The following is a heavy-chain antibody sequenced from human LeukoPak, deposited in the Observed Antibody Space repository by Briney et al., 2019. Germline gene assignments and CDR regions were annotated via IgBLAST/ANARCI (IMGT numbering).Heavy chain of an antibody. V-gene: IGHV3-53*01. CDR3: ARFQYYGSGSYGWYFDV. CDR2: IYSGAST. J-gene: IGHJ2*01. CDR1: GFTFSSYA. Sequence: PGGSLRLSCAASGFTFSSYAMSWVRQAPGKGLEWVSVIYSGASTDYADSVKGRFTISRDNSKNTLHLQMNSLRAEDTAVYYCARFQYYGSGSYGWYFDVWGRGTLVTVSS. D-gene: IGHD3-10*01.